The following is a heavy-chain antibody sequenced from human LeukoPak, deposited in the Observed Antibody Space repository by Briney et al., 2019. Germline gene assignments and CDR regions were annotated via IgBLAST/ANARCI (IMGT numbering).Heavy chain of an antibody. CDR1: GFTFDDYA. V-gene: IGHV3-9*01. D-gene: IGHD3-10*01. J-gene: IGHJ4*02. CDR3: AKGRELWFGFDY. CDR2: ISRNSGSI. Sequence: GGSLRLSCAASGFTFDDYAMHWVRQAPGKGLEWVSGISRNSGSIGYADSVKGRFTISRDNAKNSLYLQMNSLRAEDTALYYCAKGRELWFGFDYWGQGTLVTVSS.